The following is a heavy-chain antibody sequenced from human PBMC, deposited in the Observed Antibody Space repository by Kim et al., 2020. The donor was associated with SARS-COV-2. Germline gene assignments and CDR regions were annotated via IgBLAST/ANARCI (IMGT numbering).Heavy chain of an antibody. V-gene: IGHV3-33*01. D-gene: IGHD2-2*01. CDR3: ARDLYCSSTSCYPYYYYYGMDV. Sequence: GGSLRLSCAASGFTFSSYGMHWVRQAPGKGLEWVAVIWYDGSNKYYADSVKGRFTISRDNSKNTLYLQMNSLRAEDTAVYYCARDLYCSSTSCYPYYYYYGMDVWGQGTTVTVSS. CDR2: IWYDGSNK. CDR1: GFTFSSYG. J-gene: IGHJ6*02.